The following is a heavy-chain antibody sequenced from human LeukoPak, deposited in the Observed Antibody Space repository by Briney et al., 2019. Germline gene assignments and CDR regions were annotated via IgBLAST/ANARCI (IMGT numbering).Heavy chain of an antibody. Sequence: GGSLRLSCAASGFTFSRYAMSWVRQAPGKGLEWVSSISSNGTYIYYADSMEGRFTISRDNAKNSLSLQMDSLRAEATAVYSFAKDRGRGSGIFDYFDSCGEGMLVTLS. CDR2: ISSNGTYI. V-gene: IGHV3-21*01. CDR3: AKDRGRGSGIFDYFDS. J-gene: IGHJ4*02. D-gene: IGHD2-15*01. CDR1: GFTFSRYA.